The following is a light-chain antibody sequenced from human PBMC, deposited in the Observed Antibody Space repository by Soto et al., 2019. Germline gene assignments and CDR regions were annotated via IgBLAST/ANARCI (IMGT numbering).Light chain of an antibody. CDR1: QSVSSSY. CDR2: GAS. CDR3: QQYGSSPPTT. Sequence: EIVLTQSPGTLSLSPGERATLSCRASQSVSSSYLAWYQQKPGQAPRLLIYGASSRATGIPDRFSGSGSGTDFTHTISRLEPEDFAVYYCQQYGSSPPTTFGGGTKVDIK. J-gene: IGKJ4*01. V-gene: IGKV3-20*01.